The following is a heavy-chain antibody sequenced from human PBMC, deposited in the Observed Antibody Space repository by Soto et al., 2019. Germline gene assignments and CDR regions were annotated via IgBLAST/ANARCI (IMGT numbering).Heavy chain of an antibody. Sequence: EVHLVESGGGLVQPGGSLTLSCAASGFTFGDSAIHWVRQASGKGLEWVGRIRAKPNNYATSYGDSVKGRFTISRDDSKNTAYLHMTSLKPEDSAVYFCTADLEYCSGGTCYYFYYYMDVWGKGTTVTVSS. J-gene: IGHJ6*03. CDR3: TADLEYCSGGTCYYFYYYMDV. CDR2: IRAKPNNYAT. CDR1: GFTFGDSA. D-gene: IGHD2-15*01. V-gene: IGHV3-73*01.